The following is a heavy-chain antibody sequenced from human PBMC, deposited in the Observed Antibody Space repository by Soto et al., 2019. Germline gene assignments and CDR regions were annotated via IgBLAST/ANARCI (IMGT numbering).Heavy chain of an antibody. V-gene: IGHV4-4*07. D-gene: IGHD2-15*01. J-gene: IGHJ4*02. CDR3: ARDETVLGFDY. CDR2: IYTSGST. CDR1: GGSITNYY. Sequence: QVQLQELGPGLVKPSEALSLTCTVSGGSITNYYWAWIRQPAGKGLEWIGRIYTSGSTNYNPSLKSRVTMSVDTSKNQFSLKLSSVTAADTAVYYCARDETVLGFDYWGQGTLVTVSS.